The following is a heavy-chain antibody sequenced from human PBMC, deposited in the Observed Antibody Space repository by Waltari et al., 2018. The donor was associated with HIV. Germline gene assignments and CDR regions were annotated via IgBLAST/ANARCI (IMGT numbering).Heavy chain of an antibody. CDR3: AREGARMTTMIYYYYGMDV. CDR2: INPNSGGK. Sequence: QVQLVQSGAEVKKPGASVTVSCKASGDTSTRSYMHWVRQAPGQGLEWMGRINPNSGGKNEAQQCQGRVTMTRDTSISTAYMELSRLRSDDTAVYYCAREGARMTTMIYYYYGMDVWGQGTTVTVSS. J-gene: IGHJ6*02. D-gene: IGHD4-4*01. CDR1: GDTSTRSY. V-gene: IGHV1-2*06.